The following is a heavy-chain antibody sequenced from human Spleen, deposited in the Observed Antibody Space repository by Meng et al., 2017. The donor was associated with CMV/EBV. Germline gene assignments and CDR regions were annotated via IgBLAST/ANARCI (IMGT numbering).Heavy chain of an antibody. Sequence: AASGFIIRDNYMSWGRQAPGKGLEWVSIIYSGGSTYYADSVRGRFTISRDNSKNILFLQMNSLRVDDTAVYYCARGQVGATRTFDVWGQGTMVTVSS. V-gene: IGHV3-53*01. CDR1: GFIIRDNY. J-gene: IGHJ3*01. CDR2: IYSGGST. CDR3: ARGQVGATRTFDV. D-gene: IGHD1-26*01.